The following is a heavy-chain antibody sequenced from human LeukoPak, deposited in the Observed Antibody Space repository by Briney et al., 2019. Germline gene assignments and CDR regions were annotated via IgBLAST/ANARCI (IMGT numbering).Heavy chain of an antibody. CDR2: MNPNSGNT. D-gene: IGHD4-11*01. CDR3: ARAPTTVTSQGY. V-gene: IGHV1-8*01. J-gene: IGHJ4*02. CDR1: GYTFTSYD. Sequence: GASVKVCCKASGYTFTSYDINWVRQAAGQGLEWMGWMNPNSGNTGYALKFQGRVTMTRTTSISTAYMEMSSLRSEDTAVYYCARAPTTVTSQGYWGQGNLVTVSS.